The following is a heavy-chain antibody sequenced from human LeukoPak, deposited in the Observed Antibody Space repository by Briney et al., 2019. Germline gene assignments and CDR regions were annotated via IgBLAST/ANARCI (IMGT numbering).Heavy chain of an antibody. CDR3: AILMGSTSKLVDY. D-gene: IGHD1-26*01. CDR1: GFTFSSYA. CDR2: ISTGSSYS. Sequence: GGSLRLPCAASGFTFSSYAMNWVRQSPGKGLEWVSSISTGSSYSYYADSVMGRFTISRDNAKNSLYLQMNSLRAEDTAVYYCAILMGSTSKLVDYWGQGTLVTVSS. J-gene: IGHJ4*02. V-gene: IGHV3-21*01.